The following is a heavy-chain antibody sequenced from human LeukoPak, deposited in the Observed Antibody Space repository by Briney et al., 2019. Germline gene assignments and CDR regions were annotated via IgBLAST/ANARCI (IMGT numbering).Heavy chain of an antibody. Sequence: GGSLRLSCAASGFTFSNYGMHWVRQAPGKGLEWVAVISYDGSNKYYADSVKGRFTISRDSSKNTLYLQMNSLRSEDTAVYYCARTRYDSSGYYHSAPFDYWGRGTLVTVSS. CDR2: ISYDGSNK. J-gene: IGHJ4*02. CDR3: ARTRYDSSGYYHSAPFDY. D-gene: IGHD3-22*01. V-gene: IGHV3-30*03. CDR1: GFTFSNYG.